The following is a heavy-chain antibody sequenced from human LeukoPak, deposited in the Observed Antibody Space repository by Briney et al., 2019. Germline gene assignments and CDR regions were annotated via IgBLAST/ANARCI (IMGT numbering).Heavy chain of an antibody. CDR2: IYHSGST. CDR1: GYSISSGYY. J-gene: IGHJ4*02. CDR3: ARDSPPAYCRSGSCYFDY. Sequence: SETLSLTCTVSGYSISSGYYWGWIRQPPGKGLEWIGSIYHSGSTDYNPSLKSRVTISKDTSKNEFSLKLSSVTAADTAVYYCARDSPPAYCRSGSCYFDYWGQGTLVTVSS. V-gene: IGHV4-38-2*02. D-gene: IGHD2-15*01.